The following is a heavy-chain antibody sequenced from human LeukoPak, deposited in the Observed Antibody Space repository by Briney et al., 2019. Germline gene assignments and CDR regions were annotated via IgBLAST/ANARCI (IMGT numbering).Heavy chain of an antibody. J-gene: IGHJ4*02. D-gene: IGHD5-18*01. Sequence: GGSLRLSCAASGFPFSSYWMTWIRQAPGKGLEWVANIKQDGSEKYYVDSAKGRFTISRDNAKNSLYLQMNSLRAEDTAVYYCARDTGGGYSCYDCWGQGTLVTVSS. CDR1: GFPFSSYW. CDR2: IKQDGSEK. CDR3: ARDTGGGYSCYDC. V-gene: IGHV3-7*01.